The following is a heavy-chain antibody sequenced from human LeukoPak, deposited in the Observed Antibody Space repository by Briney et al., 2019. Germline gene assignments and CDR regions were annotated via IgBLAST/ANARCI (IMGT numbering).Heavy chain of an antibody. J-gene: IGHJ6*03. CDR3: ARDRLLRGSGSYYSQWSYYYYYMDV. Sequence: SVKVSCKASGGTFSSYAISWVRQAPGQGLEWMGGIIPIFGTANYAQKFQGRVTITADKSTSTAYMELSSLRSEDTAVYYCARDRLLRGSGSYYSQWSYYYYYMDVWGKGTTVTVSS. V-gene: IGHV1-69*06. CDR2: IIPIFGTA. CDR1: GGTFSSYA. D-gene: IGHD3-10*01.